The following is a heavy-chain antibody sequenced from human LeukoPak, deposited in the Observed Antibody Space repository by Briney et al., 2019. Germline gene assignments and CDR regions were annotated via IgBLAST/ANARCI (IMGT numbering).Heavy chain of an antibody. CDR2: IYSGGST. CDR3: ARVAGYDFWSGRGWFDP. CDR1: GFTVSSNY. Sequence: GGSLRLSCAASGFTVSSNYMSWVRQAPGKGLEWVSVIYSGGSTYYADSVKGRFTISRDNSKNTLYLQMNSLRAEDTAVYYCARVAGYDFWSGRGWFDPWGQGTLVTVSS. V-gene: IGHV3-53*01. J-gene: IGHJ5*02. D-gene: IGHD3-3*01.